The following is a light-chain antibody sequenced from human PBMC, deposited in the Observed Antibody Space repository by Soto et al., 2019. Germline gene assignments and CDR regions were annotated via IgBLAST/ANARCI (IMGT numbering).Light chain of an antibody. V-gene: IGKV1-6*01. CDR2: GAS. CDR3: LQDINYPWT. Sequence: ERAILSCRASQRIRSTYLAWYQQKPGQAPRLLIYGASNLQSGVPPRFSGSGSGTDFTLAISSLQPEDSATYYCLQDINYPWTFGQGTKVDTK. CDR1: QRIRSTY. J-gene: IGKJ1*01.